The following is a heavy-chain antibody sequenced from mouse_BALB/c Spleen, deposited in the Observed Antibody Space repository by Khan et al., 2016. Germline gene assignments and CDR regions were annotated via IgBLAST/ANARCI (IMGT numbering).Heavy chain of an antibody. CDR1: GFNIKDTY. D-gene: IGHD2-4*01. CDR3: ARAYYDSWFAY. Sequence: EVQLQESGAELVKPGASVKLSCTASGFNIKDTYMHWMIQRPEQGLEWIGRIDPANDNTKYDPTFQGKATITADTSSNTAYLQLSSLTSEDTAVYYCARAYYDSWFAYWGQGTLVTVSA. J-gene: IGHJ3*01. V-gene: IGHV14-3*02. CDR2: IDPANDNT.